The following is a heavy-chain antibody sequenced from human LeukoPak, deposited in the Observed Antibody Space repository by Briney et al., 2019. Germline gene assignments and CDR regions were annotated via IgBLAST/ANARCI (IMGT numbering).Heavy chain of an antibody. Sequence: GGSLRLSCAASRFTFSSYAMSWVRQAPGKGLEWVSAISGSGGSTYYADSVKGRFTISRENAKNSLYLQMNSLRAGDTAVYYCARDRSGIAVAGTGYWYFDLWGRGTLVTVSS. CDR2: ISGSGGST. V-gene: IGHV3-23*01. J-gene: IGHJ2*01. D-gene: IGHD6-19*01. CDR1: RFTFSSYA. CDR3: ARDRSGIAVAGTGYWYFDL.